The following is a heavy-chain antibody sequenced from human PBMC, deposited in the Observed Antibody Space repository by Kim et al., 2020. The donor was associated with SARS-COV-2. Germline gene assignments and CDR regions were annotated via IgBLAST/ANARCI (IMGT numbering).Heavy chain of an antibody. CDR3: AKAGSSWYPYYYGMDV. Sequence: GGSLRLSCAASGFTFSSYAMSWVRQAPGKGLEWVSAISGSGGSTYYADSVKGRFTISRDNSKNTLYLQMNSLRAEDTAVYYCAKAGSSWYPYYYGMDVWGQGTTVTVS. J-gene: IGHJ6*02. CDR1: GFTFSSYA. V-gene: IGHV3-23*01. CDR2: ISGSGGST. D-gene: IGHD6-13*01.